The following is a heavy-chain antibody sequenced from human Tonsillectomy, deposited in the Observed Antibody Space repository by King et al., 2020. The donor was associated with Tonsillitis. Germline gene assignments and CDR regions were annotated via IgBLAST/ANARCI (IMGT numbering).Heavy chain of an antibody. CDR3: AKEVIAYDY. D-gene: IGHD2-21*01. CDR2: ISNDGSQK. CDR1: GFSFSNYA. V-gene: IGHV3-30*18. J-gene: IGHJ4*02. Sequence: VQLVESGGGVVQPGRSLRLSCEASGFSFSNYAIHWVRQAPGKGLEWVAVISNDGSQKYYADSVKGRFTISRDNSKITAYLQMNSLTPEDTAVYYCAKEVIAYDYWGQGTLVTVSS.